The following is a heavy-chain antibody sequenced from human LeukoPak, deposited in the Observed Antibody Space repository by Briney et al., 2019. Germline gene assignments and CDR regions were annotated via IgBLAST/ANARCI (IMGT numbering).Heavy chain of an antibody. D-gene: IGHD2-15*01. CDR2: MNPNSGNT. V-gene: IGHV1-8*01. J-gene: IGHJ4*02. Sequence: ASVKVSCKASGYTFTSYDINWVRQATGQGLEWMGWMNPNSGNTGYAQKFQGRATMTRNTSISTAYMELSSLRSEDTAVYYCARRGGLKRGGSCFDYWGQGTLVTVSS. CDR3: ARRGGLKRGGSCFDY. CDR1: GYTFTSYD.